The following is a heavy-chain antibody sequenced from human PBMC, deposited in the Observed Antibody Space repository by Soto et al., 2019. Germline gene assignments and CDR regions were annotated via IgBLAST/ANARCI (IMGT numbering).Heavy chain of an antibody. CDR3: AKATGGYYDFWSGYPFDY. D-gene: IGHD3-3*01. V-gene: IGHV3-9*01. Sequence: EVQLVESGGGLVQPGRSLRLSCAASGFTFDDYAMHWVRQAPGKGLEWVSGISWNSGSIGYADSVKGRFTISRDNAKNSLYLQMNSLRAEDTALYYCAKATGGYYDFWSGYPFDYWGQGTLVTVSS. CDR1: GFTFDDYA. CDR2: ISWNSGSI. J-gene: IGHJ4*02.